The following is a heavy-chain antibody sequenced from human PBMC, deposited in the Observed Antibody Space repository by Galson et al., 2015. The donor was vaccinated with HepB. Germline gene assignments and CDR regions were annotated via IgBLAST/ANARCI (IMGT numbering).Heavy chain of an antibody. CDR3: ASPWSIAARLDEG. CDR2: IRYDGSNK. J-gene: IGHJ4*02. Sequence: SLRLSCAASGFTFSSYGMHWVRQAPGKGLEWVAFIRYDGSNKYYADSVKGRFTFSRDNSKNSLYLQMNSLRAEDTAVYYCASPWSIAARLDEGWGQGTLVTVSS. V-gene: IGHV3-30*02. D-gene: IGHD6-6*01. CDR1: GFTFSSYG.